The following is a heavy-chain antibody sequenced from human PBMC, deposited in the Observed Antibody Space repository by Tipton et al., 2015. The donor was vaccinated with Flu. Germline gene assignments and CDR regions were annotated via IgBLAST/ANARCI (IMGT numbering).Heavy chain of an antibody. CDR3: ARVSPRRVSAIVVVMLPEGYFDY. D-gene: IGHD3-22*01. J-gene: IGHJ4*02. V-gene: IGHV4-34*01. CDR1: GGSFSGYY. CDR2: INHSGST. Sequence: TLSLTCSVYGGSFSGYYWTWICQPPGKGLEWIGEINHSGSTHYSSSLKSRVTMSVDSSKNQFSLHLSSVTAADTAVYYCARVSPRRVSAIVVVMLPEGYFDYWGQGTLVIVSS.